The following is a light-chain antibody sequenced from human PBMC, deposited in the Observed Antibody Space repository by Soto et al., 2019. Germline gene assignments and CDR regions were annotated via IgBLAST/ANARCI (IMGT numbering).Light chain of an antibody. V-gene: IGLV2-14*01. CDR3: SSYTSGTTLYV. CDR2: ASS. Sequence: QSALTQPPSASGSPGQSVTISCTGTSSDVGGYNYVSWYRHHAGKAPRLMIYASSNRPSGVSHRFSGSRSGNTASLTISGLQAEDEADYYCSSYTSGTTLYVFGTGTKVTVL. CDR1: SSDVGGYNY. J-gene: IGLJ1*01.